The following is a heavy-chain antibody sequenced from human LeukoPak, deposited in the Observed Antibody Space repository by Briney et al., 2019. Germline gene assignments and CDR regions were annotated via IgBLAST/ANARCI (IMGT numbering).Heavy chain of an antibody. Sequence: PSETLSLTCTVSGGSISSSSYYWGWIRPPPGKGLEWIGSINYSGCTYYNPSLKSRVTISVDTSKNQFSLKLSSVTAADPAVYYCETIYDSSGYVRYFDYWGQGTLVTVSS. CDR1: GGSISSSSYY. J-gene: IGHJ4*02. D-gene: IGHD3-22*01. CDR2: INYSGCT. V-gene: IGHV4-39*01. CDR3: ETIYDSSGYVRYFDY.